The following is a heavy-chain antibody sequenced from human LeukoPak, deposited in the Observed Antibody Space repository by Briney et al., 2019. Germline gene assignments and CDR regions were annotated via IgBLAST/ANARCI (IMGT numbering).Heavy chain of an antibody. CDR3: ARENSGSYWGY. D-gene: IGHD1-26*01. CDR1: GYTFTSYG. Sequence: ASVKVSCKASGYTFTSYGISWVRQAPGQGLEWMGWISAYNGNTNYAQKFQGRVTMTRDTSISTAYMELSRLRSDDTAVYYCARENSGSYWGYWGQGTLVTVSS. J-gene: IGHJ4*02. V-gene: IGHV1-18*01. CDR2: ISAYNGNT.